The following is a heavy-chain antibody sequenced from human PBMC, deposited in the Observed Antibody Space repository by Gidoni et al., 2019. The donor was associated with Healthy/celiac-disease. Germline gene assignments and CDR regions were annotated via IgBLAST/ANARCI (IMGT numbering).Heavy chain of an antibody. J-gene: IGHJ4*02. CDR1: GFTFDDYA. Sequence: EVQLVESGGGWVQPGRSLRLSCAASGFTFDDYAMHLFRQAPGKGLEWGAGISWNSGSIGYADSVKCRFTISRDNAKNSLYLQINSLRAEDTALYYCAKEQKYSSGWYGGFDYWGQGTLVTVSS. D-gene: IGHD6-19*01. CDR3: AKEQKYSSGWYGGFDY. CDR2: ISWNSGSI. V-gene: IGHV3-9*01.